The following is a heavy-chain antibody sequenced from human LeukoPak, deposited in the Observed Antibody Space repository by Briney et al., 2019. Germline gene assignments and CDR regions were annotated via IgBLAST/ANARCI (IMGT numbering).Heavy chain of an antibody. Sequence: PSETLSLTCTVSGGSISSYYWSWIRQPPGKGLEWIGYIYYSGSTNYNPSLKSRVTISVDTSKNQFSLKLSSMTAADTAVYYCARHRPDSSGYYYPPHMDVWGQGTTVTVSS. CDR1: GGSISSYY. D-gene: IGHD3-22*01. CDR3: ARHRPDSSGYYYPPHMDV. V-gene: IGHV4-59*08. J-gene: IGHJ6*02. CDR2: IYYSGST.